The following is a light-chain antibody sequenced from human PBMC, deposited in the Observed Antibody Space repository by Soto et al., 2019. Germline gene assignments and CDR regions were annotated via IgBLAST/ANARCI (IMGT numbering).Light chain of an antibody. CDR2: DVL. J-gene: IGLJ2*01. CDR3: SSYTTDNTVI. Sequence: QSALTQPASVSGSPGQSITISCTGTSSDVGAYNYVSWYQQHPGKAPKLKIYDVLSRPSGVSNRFSGSKSGNTASLTISGLQAEDEADYYCSSYTTDNTVIFGGGTKLTVL. CDR1: SSDVGAYNY. V-gene: IGLV2-14*03.